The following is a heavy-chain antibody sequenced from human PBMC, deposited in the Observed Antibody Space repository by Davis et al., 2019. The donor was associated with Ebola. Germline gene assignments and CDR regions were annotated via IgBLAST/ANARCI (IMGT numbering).Heavy chain of an antibody. J-gene: IGHJ4*02. V-gene: IGHV4-39*01. Sequence: SETLSLTCTISGGSMSSSRYYWGWIRQPPGRGLEWIGHIYYSVTSYYNSSLRSRVTISTDRSKKQFSLQMTSVTAADTATYFCVRASDGDYFFDYWGQGTLVTISS. D-gene: IGHD4-17*01. CDR1: GGSMSSSRYY. CDR2: IYYSVTS. CDR3: VRASDGDYFFDY.